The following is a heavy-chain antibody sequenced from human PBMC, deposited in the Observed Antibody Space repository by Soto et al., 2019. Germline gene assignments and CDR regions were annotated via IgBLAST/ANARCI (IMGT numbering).Heavy chain of an antibody. Sequence: GGSLRLSCAGSGLTLNDYAMSWVRQAPGKGLEWVSSIRGSEDTTFYADSVRGRFTISRDDSKNEFSLRLSSVTAADAAVYFCARSVAVPGAHIDYWGQGTQVTVSS. CDR3: ARSVAVPGAHIDY. CDR1: GLTLNDYA. D-gene: IGHD6-19*01. J-gene: IGHJ4*02. CDR2: IRGSEDTT. V-gene: IGHV3-23*01.